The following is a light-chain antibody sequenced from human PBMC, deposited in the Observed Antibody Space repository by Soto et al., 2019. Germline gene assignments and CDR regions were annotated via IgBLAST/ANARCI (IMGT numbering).Light chain of an antibody. CDR3: QQYAGSPRT. Sequence: EIVMTQSPATLSVSPWQRATLSCRASQNLGTLYLAWFQQKSGQAPRLLIYSASRRATGIPDRFTGSGSGTDFTLTINRVEPEDFAVYFCQQYAGSPRTFGQGTKVDIK. V-gene: IGKV3-20*01. CDR1: QNLGTLY. J-gene: IGKJ1*01. CDR2: SAS.